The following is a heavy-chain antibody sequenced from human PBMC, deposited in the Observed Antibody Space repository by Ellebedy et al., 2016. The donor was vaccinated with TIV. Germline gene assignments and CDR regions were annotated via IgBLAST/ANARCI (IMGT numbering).Heavy chain of an antibody. V-gene: IGHV5-10-1*01. D-gene: IGHD6-13*01. Sequence: GESLKISCKGSGYSFTNYWINWVRQMPGKGLEWMGRIDPSDSYTSYSPSFQGHVTISADKSISTAYLQWTSLKASDTAMYYCARRAYSSSSYSSDYWGQGTLVTISS. CDR2: IDPSDSYT. J-gene: IGHJ4*02. CDR1: GYSFTNYW. CDR3: ARRAYSSSSYSSDY.